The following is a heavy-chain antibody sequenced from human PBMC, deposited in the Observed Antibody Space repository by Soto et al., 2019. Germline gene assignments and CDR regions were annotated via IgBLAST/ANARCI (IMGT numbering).Heavy chain of an antibody. CDR2: MFYTGTT. V-gene: IGHV4-30-4*01. Sequence: TSETLSLTCSVSGGSISSGDYYWSWIRQPPGKGLEWIGYMFYTGTTYYNPSLKSRITISMDTSKNQFSLRLTSVTAADTAEYHCARVVRFCSSPSCRGRNWFGPWGQLTRVTVSS. CDR3: ARVVRFCSSPSCRGRNWFGP. D-gene: IGHD2-2*01. J-gene: IGHJ5*02. CDR1: GGSISSGDYY.